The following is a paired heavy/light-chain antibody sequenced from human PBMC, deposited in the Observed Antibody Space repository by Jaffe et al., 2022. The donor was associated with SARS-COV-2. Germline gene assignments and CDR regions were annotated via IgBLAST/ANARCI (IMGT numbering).Light chain of an antibody. J-gene: IGLJ2*01. Sequence: QSALTQPASVSGSPGQSITISCTGTSSDVGGYNYVSWYQQHPGKAPKLMIYEVSNRPSGVPDRFSGSKSGNTASLTISGLQAEDEADYYCSSYTSSSTVFGGGTKLTVL. CDR2: EVS. V-gene: IGLV2-14*01. CDR3: SSYTSSSTV. CDR1: SSDVGGYNY.
Heavy chain of an antibody. CDR2: IYYSGST. CDR1: GGSISSYY. J-gene: IGHJ3*02. CDR3: ARHRSAYYYDSSGFYISQANAFDI. D-gene: IGHD3-22*01. V-gene: IGHV4-59*01. Sequence: QVQLQESGPGLVKPSETLSLTCTVSGGSISSYYWSWIRQPPGKGLEWIGYIYYSGSTNYNPSLKSRVTISVDTSKNQFSLKLSSVTAADTAVYYCARHRSAYYYDSSGFYISQANAFDIWGQGTMVTVSS.